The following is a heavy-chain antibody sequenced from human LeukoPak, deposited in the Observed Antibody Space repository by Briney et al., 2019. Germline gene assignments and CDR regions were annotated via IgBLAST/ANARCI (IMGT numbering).Heavy chain of an antibody. D-gene: IGHD3-10*01. J-gene: IGHJ4*02. CDR2: IYYSGNT. V-gene: IGHV4-59*12. Sequence: SETLSLTCTVSGGSISTYYWSWIRQPPGKGLEWIGYIYYSGNTNYSPSLKSRVTISVDRSKNQFSLKLSSVTAADTAVYYCARGRGVRYYGSGVLGDYFDYWGQGTLVTVSS. CDR1: GGSISTYY. CDR3: ARGRGVRYYGSGVLGDYFDY.